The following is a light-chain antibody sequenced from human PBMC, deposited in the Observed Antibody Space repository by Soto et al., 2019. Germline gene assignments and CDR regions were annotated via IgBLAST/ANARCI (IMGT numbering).Light chain of an antibody. CDR3: QTWGTGTQGV. CDR2: LNSDGSH. CDR1: SGHSSYA. Sequence: QLVLTQSPSASASLGASVKLTCTLSSGHSSYAIAWHQQHPEKGPRYLMKLNSDGSHTKGDGIPDRFSGSSSGAERYLTISSLQSEDEADYYCQTWGTGTQGVFGTGTKLTVL. V-gene: IGLV4-69*01. J-gene: IGLJ1*01.